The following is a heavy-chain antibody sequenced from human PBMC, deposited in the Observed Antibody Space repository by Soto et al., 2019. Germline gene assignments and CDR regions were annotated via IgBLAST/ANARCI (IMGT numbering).Heavy chain of an antibody. V-gene: IGHV1-69*01. CDR1: GGTFSSYA. D-gene: IGHD6-13*01. CDR2: IIPIFGTA. Sequence: QVQLVQSGDEVKKPGSSVKVSCKASGGTFSSYAISWVRQAPGQGLEWMGGIIPIFGTANYAQKFQGRVTITADESTSTAYMELSSLRSEDTAVYYCARDSESYSSSWYWGKYFQHWGQGTLVTVSS. CDR3: ARDSESYSSSWYWGKYFQH. J-gene: IGHJ1*01.